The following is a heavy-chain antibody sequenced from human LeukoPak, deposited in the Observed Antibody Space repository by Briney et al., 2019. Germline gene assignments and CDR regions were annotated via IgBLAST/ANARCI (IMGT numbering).Heavy chain of an antibody. CDR1: GYTFTGYY. CDR2: INPNSGGT. D-gene: IGHD2-2*01. CDR3: ARSGGKDLGYCSSTSCFGFDAFDI. V-gene: IGHV1-2*02. J-gene: IGHJ3*02. Sequence: GASVKVSRKASGYTFTGYYMHWVRQAPGQGLEWMGWINPNSGGTNYAQKFQGRVTMTRDTSISTAYMELSRLRSDDTAVYYCARSGGKDLGYCSSTSCFGFDAFDIWGQGTMVTVSS.